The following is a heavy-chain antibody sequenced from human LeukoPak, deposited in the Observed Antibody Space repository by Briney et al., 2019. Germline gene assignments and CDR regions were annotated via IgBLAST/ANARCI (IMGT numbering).Heavy chain of an antibody. CDR3: ARHGYGDDVGNWFDP. CDR2: INHSGST. CDR1: GGSFSGYY. D-gene: IGHD2-2*03. J-gene: IGHJ5*02. Sequence: SETLSLTCAVYGGSFSGYYWSRIRQPPGKGLEWIGEINHSGSTNYNPSLKSRVTISVDTSKNQFSLKLRSVTAADTAVYYCARHGYGDDVGNWFDPWGQGTLVSVSS. V-gene: IGHV4-34*01.